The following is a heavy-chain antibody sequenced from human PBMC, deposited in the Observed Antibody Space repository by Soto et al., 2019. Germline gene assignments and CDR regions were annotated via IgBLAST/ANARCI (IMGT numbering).Heavy chain of an antibody. CDR3: ARGGRFGELNMNYFDY. D-gene: IGHD3-10*01. Sequence: SETLSLTCAVYGGSFSGYYWSWIRQPPGKGLEWIGEINHSGSTNYNPSLKSRVTISVDTSKNQFSLKLSSVTAADTAVYYCARGGRFGELNMNYFDYWGQGTLVTVSS. CDR2: INHSGST. V-gene: IGHV4-34*01. J-gene: IGHJ4*02. CDR1: GGSFSGYY.